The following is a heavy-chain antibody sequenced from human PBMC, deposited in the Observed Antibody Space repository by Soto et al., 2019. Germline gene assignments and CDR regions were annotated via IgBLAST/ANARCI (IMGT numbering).Heavy chain of an antibody. J-gene: IGHJ6*02. Sequence: SETLSLTCTVSGGSIISSSYYFCGIRQPPWKGLELIGSIYYSGSTYYNPSLKSRVTISVDTSKNQFSLKLSSVTAADTAVYYCARQNITIITMIVVVTFDYGMDVWGQGTTVTVSS. V-gene: IGHV4-39*01. CDR1: GGSIISSSYY. D-gene: IGHD3-22*01. CDR2: IYYSGST. CDR3: ARQNITIITMIVVVTFDYGMDV.